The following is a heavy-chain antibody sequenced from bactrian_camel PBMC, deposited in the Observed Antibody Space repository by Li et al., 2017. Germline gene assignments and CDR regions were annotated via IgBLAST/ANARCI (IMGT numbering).Heavy chain of an antibody. CDR1: GYVIDSCV. J-gene: IGHJ4*01. V-gene: IGHV3S53*01. D-gene: IGHD7*01. Sequence: QLVESGGGSVEAGGSLELSCVASGYVIDSCVLAWYRQAPGQGRNLVAKMEGDGRTTYDYSVKGRFTISRDNAKNTVYLEMNSLNHEDTGTYYCAADSVNLQLARWYNYWGQGTQVTVS. CDR3: AADSVNLQLARWYNY. CDR2: MEGDGRT.